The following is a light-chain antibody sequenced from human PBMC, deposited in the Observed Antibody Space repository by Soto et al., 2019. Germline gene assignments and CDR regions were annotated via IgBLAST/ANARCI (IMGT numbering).Light chain of an antibody. CDR1: QNIKNY. V-gene: IGKV1-39*01. CDR3: QQSYSTRLT. J-gene: IGKJ4*01. Sequence: DIQMTQSPFSLSASVGDRVTISCRPSQNIKNYLNWYQQRPGKAPKLLIFAASTLQSGVPSRFSGSGSGTDFTLTISSLHPEDFATYYCQQSYSTRLTFGGGTKVEN. CDR2: AAS.